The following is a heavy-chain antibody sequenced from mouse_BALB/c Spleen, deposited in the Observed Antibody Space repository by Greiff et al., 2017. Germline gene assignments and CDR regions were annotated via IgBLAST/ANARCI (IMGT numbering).Heavy chain of an antibody. CDR2: ISSGGSYT. Sequence: DVMLVESGGGLVKPGGSLKLSCAASGFTFSSYAMSWVRQSPEKRLEWVAEISSGGSYTYYPDTVTGRFTISRDNAKNTLYLEMSSLRSEDTAMYYCARVYYYGSDSYFDYWGQGTTLTVSS. D-gene: IGHD1-1*01. J-gene: IGHJ2*01. V-gene: IGHV5-9-4*01. CDR3: ARVYYYGSDSYFDY. CDR1: GFTFSSYA.